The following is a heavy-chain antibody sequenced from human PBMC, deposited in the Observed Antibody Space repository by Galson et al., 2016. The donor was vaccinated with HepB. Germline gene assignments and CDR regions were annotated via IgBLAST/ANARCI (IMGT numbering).Heavy chain of an antibody. J-gene: IGHJ5*02. D-gene: IGHD5-18*01. CDR1: GGTFNSYG. V-gene: IGHV1-69*13. CDR3: ARGSGYSYGRLEA. Sequence: SVKVSCKASGGTFNSYGFFWVRQAPGQGLEWMGGIIPIFGSTYYAQKFQGRVTITADESTSTVYMALSGLRYADTAVYHCARGSGYSYGRLEAWGQGTLVAVSS. CDR2: IIPIFGST.